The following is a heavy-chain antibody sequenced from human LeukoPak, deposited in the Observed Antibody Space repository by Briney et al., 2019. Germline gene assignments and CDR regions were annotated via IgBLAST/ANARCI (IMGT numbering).Heavy chain of an antibody. Sequence: GRSLRLSCAASGFIFSSYAMHWVRQAPGKGLEWVAVISIDGTKIFTADSVKGRFTISRDNSKNTLDLQVNSLRAEDTAVYHCARDAQYSGYAVYNWFDPWGQGTLVTVSS. D-gene: IGHD5-12*01. J-gene: IGHJ5*02. V-gene: IGHV3-30-3*01. CDR2: ISIDGTKI. CDR1: GFIFSSYA. CDR3: ARDAQYSGYAVYNWFDP.